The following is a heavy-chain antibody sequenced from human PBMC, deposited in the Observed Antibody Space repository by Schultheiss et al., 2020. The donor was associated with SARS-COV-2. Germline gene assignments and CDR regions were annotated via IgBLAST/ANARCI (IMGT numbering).Heavy chain of an antibody. CDR2: ISGSGGST. Sequence: GGSLRLSCAASGFTFSSYAMSWVRQAPGKGLEWVSAISGSGGSTYYADSVKGRFTISRDNSKNTLYLQMNSLRAEDTAVYYCARLGQYSSSADYYYYGMDVWGQGTTVTVSS. J-gene: IGHJ6*02. CDR3: ARLGQYSSSADYYYYGMDV. V-gene: IGHV3-23*01. D-gene: IGHD6-6*01. CDR1: GFTFSSYA.